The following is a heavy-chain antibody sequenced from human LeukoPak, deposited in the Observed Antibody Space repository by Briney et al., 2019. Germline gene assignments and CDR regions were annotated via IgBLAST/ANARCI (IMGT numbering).Heavy chain of an antibody. D-gene: IGHD3-10*01. CDR1: GGSFSGYY. V-gene: IGHV4-34*01. J-gene: IGHJ4*02. CDR2: TNHSGST. CDR3: ARTRYYYNSRSYGAPYYFDY. Sequence: SETLSLTCAVYGGSFSGYYWSWIRQPPGKGLEWIGETNHSGSTNYNPSLKSRVTISVDTSKNQFSLKLSSVTAADTAVYYCARTRYYYNSRSYGAPYYFDYWGQGTLVTVSS.